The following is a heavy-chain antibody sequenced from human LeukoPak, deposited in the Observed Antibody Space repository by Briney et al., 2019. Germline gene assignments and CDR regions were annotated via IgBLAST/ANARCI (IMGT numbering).Heavy chain of an antibody. D-gene: IGHD5-18*01. Sequence: SETLSLTCTVSGGSISSYYWNWIRQPPGKGLEWIGYIYDSGRTNYNPSLKSRVTMSVDTSKNHFSLKLSSVTAADTAFYYCARRALHSFGYDYWGQGTLVTVSS. CDR2: IYDSGRT. V-gene: IGHV4-59*08. CDR3: ARRALHSFGYDY. CDR1: GGSISSYY. J-gene: IGHJ4*02.